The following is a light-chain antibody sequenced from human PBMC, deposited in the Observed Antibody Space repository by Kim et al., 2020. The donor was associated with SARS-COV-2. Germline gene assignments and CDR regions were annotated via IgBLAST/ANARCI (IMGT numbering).Light chain of an antibody. CDR1: SSNSGSNF. CDR2: DNN. V-gene: IGLV1-51*01. CDR3: GTWDDSLSAVV. Sequence: KVIISFSGNSSNSGSNFVSWYSQRPGTAPKLVIYDNNKRPSGIPDRFSGSKSGTSATLGITGLQTGDEADYYCGTWDDSLSAVVFGGGTQLTVL. J-gene: IGLJ2*01.